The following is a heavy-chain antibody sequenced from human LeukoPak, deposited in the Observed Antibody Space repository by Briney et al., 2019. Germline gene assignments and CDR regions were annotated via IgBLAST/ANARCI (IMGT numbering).Heavy chain of an antibody. J-gene: IGHJ4*02. Sequence: SETLSLTCAVYGGSFSGYYWSWIRQPPGKGLEWIGEINHSGSTNYNPSLKSRVTISVDTSKNQFSLKLSSVTAADTAVYYCARGGGYDILTGYYTRFDYWGQGTLVTVSS. CDR2: INHSGST. V-gene: IGHV4-34*01. D-gene: IGHD3-9*01. CDR3: ARGGGYDILTGYYTRFDY. CDR1: GGSFSGYY.